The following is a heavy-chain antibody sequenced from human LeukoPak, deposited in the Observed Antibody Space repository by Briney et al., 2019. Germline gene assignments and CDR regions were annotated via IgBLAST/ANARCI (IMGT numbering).Heavy chain of an antibody. CDR1: GYTFTGYY. CDR3: ARVGGGYNLFDY. D-gene: IGHD5-24*01. V-gene: IGHV1-2*02. CDR2: INPNSGGT. Sequence: ASVKVSCKASGYTFTGYYMHWERQAPGQGLEWMGWINPNSGGTNYAQKFQGRVTMTRDTSISTAYMELSRLRSDDTAVYYCARVGGGYNLFDYWGQGTLVTVSS. J-gene: IGHJ4*02.